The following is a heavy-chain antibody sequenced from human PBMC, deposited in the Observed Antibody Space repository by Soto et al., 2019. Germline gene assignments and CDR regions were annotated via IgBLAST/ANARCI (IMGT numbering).Heavy chain of an antibody. D-gene: IGHD2-15*01. Sequence: EVQLVESGGGLVQPGGSLKLSCAASGFTFSDSAIHWVRQASGKGLEWVGRIRSKGSNYATAYAASVKGRLTISRDDSRNMAYLQMNSLQIEDTAVYHCTVRFCSGGTCYADFWGHGTLVTVSS. CDR3: TVRFCSGGTCYADF. J-gene: IGHJ4*01. V-gene: IGHV3-73*02. CDR2: IRSKGSNYAT. CDR1: GFTFSDSA.